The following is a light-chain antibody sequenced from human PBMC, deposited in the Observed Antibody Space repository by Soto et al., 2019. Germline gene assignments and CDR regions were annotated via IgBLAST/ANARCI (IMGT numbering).Light chain of an antibody. V-gene: IGLV1-40*01. CDR2: STN. CDR3: QSYDSSLSLV. CDR1: RSNIGADFA. J-gene: IGLJ2*01. Sequence: QSVLTQPPSLSGAPGQRVTISCAGNRSNIGADFAVHWYQHLPGTAPKLLLFSTNTRPSGVPDRFSGSRSGTSASLAITGLQAEDEADYYCQSYDSSLSLVFGGGTKLTVL.